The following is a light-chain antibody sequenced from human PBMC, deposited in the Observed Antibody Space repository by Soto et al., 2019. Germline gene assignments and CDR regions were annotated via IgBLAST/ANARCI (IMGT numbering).Light chain of an antibody. Sequence: QSALTQPASVSGSPGQSITISCTGTSSDVGGYNYVSWYRHHPAKAPKLMIYEVSNRPSGVSNRFSGSKSGNTASLTISGLQAEDEADYYCSSSTSSSTVVFGGGTKLTVL. CDR3: SSSTSSSTVV. J-gene: IGLJ2*01. CDR2: EVS. CDR1: SSDVGGYNY. V-gene: IGLV2-14*01.